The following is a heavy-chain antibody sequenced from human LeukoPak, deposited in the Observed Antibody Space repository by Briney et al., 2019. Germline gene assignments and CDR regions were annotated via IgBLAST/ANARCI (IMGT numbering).Heavy chain of an antibody. CDR2: INAGNGNT. D-gene: IGHD3-10*01. CDR1: GYTFTSYA. V-gene: IGHV1-3*03. J-gene: IGHJ4*02. Sequence: ASVKVSCKASGYTFTSYAMHWVRQAPGQRLEWMGWINAGNGNTKYSQEFQGRVTITRDTSASTAYMELSSLRAEDTAVYYCAKGQETMVRGVITSFDYWGQGTLVTVSS. CDR3: AKGQETMVRGVITSFDY.